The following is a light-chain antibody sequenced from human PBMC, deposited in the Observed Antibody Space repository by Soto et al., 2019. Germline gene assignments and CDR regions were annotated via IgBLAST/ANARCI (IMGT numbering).Light chain of an antibody. CDR2: LAS. CDR1: QNIIRW. V-gene: IGKV1-39*01. CDR3: LESSSALT. Sequence: DIQMTQSPSTLSASVGDRVTITCRASQNIIRWVAWYQQRPGKAPKLLIYLASSLQSGVPSRFSGSGSGTDFTLTISSLQPEDLATYYCLESSSALTFGQGARPEIK. J-gene: IGKJ5*01.